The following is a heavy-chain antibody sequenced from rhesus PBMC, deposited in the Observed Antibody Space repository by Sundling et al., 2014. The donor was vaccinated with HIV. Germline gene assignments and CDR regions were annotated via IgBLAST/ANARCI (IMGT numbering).Heavy chain of an antibody. Sequence: QVQLQESGPGLVKPSETLSLTCIVSGHSISSDYYWHWIRQPPGKGLEWIGNIYGNTGSTYYNPSLKSRVTISKDTSKNQVSLKLNSATAADRAIYYCARDVGVTVIFGLDSWGQGVVVTVSS. V-gene: IGHV4S9*01. CDR3: ARDVGVTVIFGLDS. J-gene: IGHJ6*01. D-gene: IGHD2-33*01. CDR1: GHSISSDYY. CDR2: IYGNTGST.